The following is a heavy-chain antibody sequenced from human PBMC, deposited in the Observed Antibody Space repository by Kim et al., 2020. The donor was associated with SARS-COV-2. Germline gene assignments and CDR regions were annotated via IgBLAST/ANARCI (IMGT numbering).Heavy chain of an antibody. V-gene: IGHV3-48*04. CDR2: ISSSSSTI. J-gene: IGHJ3*02. CDR1: GFTFSSYS. Sequence: GGSLRLSCAASGFTFSSYSMNWVRQAPGKGLEWVSYISSSSSTIYYADSVKGRFTISRDNAKNSLYLQMNSLRAEDTAVYYCARRSNNGWDAFDIWGQGTMVTVSS. CDR3: ARRSNNGWDAFDI. D-gene: IGHD1-1*01.